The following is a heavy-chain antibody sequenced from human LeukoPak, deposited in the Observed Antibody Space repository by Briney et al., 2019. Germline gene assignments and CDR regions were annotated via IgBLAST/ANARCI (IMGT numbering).Heavy chain of an antibody. CDR1: GGSISSYS. V-gene: IGHV4-4*07. J-gene: IGHJ3*02. D-gene: IGHD5-12*01. CDR3: AGEAGGGYARAFDI. CDR2: IYTSGTT. Sequence: PSETLFLTCIVSGGSISSYSWTWIRQPAGEGLEWIGRIYTSGTTNYEPSLKSRVTMSVDTSKNQFSLKLSSVTAADTAVYYCAGEAGGGYARAFDIWGQGTMVTVSS.